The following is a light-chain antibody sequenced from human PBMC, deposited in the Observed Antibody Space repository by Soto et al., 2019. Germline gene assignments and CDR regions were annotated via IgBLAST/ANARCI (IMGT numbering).Light chain of an antibody. V-gene: IGKV3-20*01. CDR1: QSLTNSF. CDR2: DTS. Sequence: EFVLTQSPGTLSLSPGERATLSCMASQSLTNSFIAWYQQRPGQAPRLLIYDTSSRASGIPDRFSGSGSGTDFTLTTSRLETEDFAVFYCQQYGTSEIIFGQGTRLEIK. CDR3: QQYGTSEII. J-gene: IGKJ5*01.